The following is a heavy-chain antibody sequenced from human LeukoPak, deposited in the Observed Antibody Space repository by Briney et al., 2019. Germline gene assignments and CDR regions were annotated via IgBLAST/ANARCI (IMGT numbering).Heavy chain of an antibody. J-gene: IGHJ4*02. V-gene: IGHV3-23*01. CDR3: ARDRPNYYGSDGHYYRRDGDY. CDR2: ITSRDGTT. CDR1: GFTFSIYA. Sequence: GGSLRLSCAASGFTFSIYAMSWVRQTPGKGLERVSSITSRDGTTYYADSVKGRFTISRDNSENTLYLQMNSLRAEDSALYYCARDRPNYYGSDGHYYRRDGDYWGQGTLVTVSS. D-gene: IGHD3-22*01.